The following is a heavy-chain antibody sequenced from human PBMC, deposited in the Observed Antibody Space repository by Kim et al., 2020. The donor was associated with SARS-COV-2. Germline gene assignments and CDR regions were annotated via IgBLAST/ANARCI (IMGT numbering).Heavy chain of an antibody. CDR3: APSGGRGGPNV. CDR1: GFTSSNYW. CDR2: IKGDGSER. V-gene: IGHV3-7*03. D-gene: IGHD5-12*01. J-gene: IGHJ6*02. Sequence: GGSLRLSCAASGFTSSNYWMSWVRQAPGKGLEWVANIKGDGSERYYVDSVKGRFTISRDNAKNSLFLQLNSLRAEDTAIYYCAPSGGRGGPNVWGQGTTVTVSS.